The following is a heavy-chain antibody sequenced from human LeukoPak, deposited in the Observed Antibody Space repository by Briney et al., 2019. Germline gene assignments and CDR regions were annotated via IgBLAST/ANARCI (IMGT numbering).Heavy chain of an antibody. CDR2: IYYSGST. Sequence: SETLSLTCTVSGGSISSSNSYWGWIRQPPGKGLEWIGNIYYSGSTYYNPSLKSPVTISVDTSKNQFSLKLSSVTAADTAIYFCARMYYYGSGSDYLNWFDPWGQGTLVTVSS. CDR1: GGSISSSNSY. D-gene: IGHD3-10*01. V-gene: IGHV4-39*07. J-gene: IGHJ5*02. CDR3: ARMYYYGSGSDYLNWFDP.